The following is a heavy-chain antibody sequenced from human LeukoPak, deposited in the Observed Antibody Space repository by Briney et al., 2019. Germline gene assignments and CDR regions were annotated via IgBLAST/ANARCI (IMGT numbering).Heavy chain of an antibody. CDR1: GYSFTGYY. V-gene: IGHV1-2*02. CDR3: ARSYSSSYYWFDP. D-gene: IGHD6-13*01. J-gene: IGHJ5*02. CDR2: INPNSVGT. Sequence: ASVKVSYKASGYSFTGYYMNWVRQAPGQGLEWMGWINPNSVGTNYAQKFQGRVTMTRDTSISTAYMELRKLRSDDTAVYYCARSYSSSYYWFDPWGQGTLVTVSS.